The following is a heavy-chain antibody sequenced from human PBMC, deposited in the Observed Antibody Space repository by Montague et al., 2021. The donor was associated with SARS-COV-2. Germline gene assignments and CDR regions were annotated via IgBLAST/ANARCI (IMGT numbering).Heavy chain of an antibody. CDR1: VFTFSNHW. CDR2: IKQDGSEK. J-gene: IGHJ4*02. V-gene: IGHV3-7*01. Sequence: SLRLSCAASVFTFSNHWMSWVRQAPGKGLEWVANIKQDGSEKYYXXSLKGRFTVSRDNAKNSLYLRMSSLRAEDTAVYYCARDIRDYVLREFDFWGQGTLVYVSS. D-gene: IGHD3-16*01. CDR3: ARDIRDYVLREFDF.